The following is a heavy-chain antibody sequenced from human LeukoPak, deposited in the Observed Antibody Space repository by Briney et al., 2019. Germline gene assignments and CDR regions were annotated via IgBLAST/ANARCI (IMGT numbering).Heavy chain of an antibody. V-gene: IGHV3-33*01. Sequence: GGSLRLSCGASGFTFNTHGMHWVRQAPGKGLEWVAVIWYDGSIKYYSDSVKGRFTISRDNSKNTLYLQMNSLRAEDTAVYYCVRTSCTGSRCKPYSYYDMDVWGQGTTVTVSS. D-gene: IGHD2-15*01. CDR1: GFTFNTHG. CDR3: VRTSCTGSRCKPYSYYDMDV. CDR2: IWYDGSIK. J-gene: IGHJ6*02.